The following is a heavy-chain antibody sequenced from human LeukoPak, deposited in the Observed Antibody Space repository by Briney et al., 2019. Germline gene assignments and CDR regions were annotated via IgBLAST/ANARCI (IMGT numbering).Heavy chain of an antibody. D-gene: IGHD6-19*01. CDR1: GGSISSDY. V-gene: IGHV4-59*01. CDR3: ATGAGWYRH. Sequence: SETLSLTCTVSGGSISSDYWSWLRQPPGERLEWIAYINNNGRTNYNPSLKSRVTISMDTSKNQFSLKVTSVTAADTAVYYCATGAGWYRHWGQGTLVTVSS. CDR2: INNNGRT. J-gene: IGHJ4*02.